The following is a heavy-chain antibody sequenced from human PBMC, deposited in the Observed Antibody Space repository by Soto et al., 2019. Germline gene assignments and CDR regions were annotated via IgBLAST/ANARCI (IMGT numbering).Heavy chain of an antibody. CDR1: GFTFSSYG. V-gene: IGHV3-33*01. CDR2: IWYDGSNK. Sequence: GRSLRLSCAASGFTFSSYGMHWVRQAPGKGLEWVAVIWYDGSNKYYADSVKGRFTISRDNSKNTLYLQMNSLRAEDTAVYYCARGIAVAGTSDAFDIWGQGTMVTVSS. CDR3: ARGIAVAGTSDAFDI. D-gene: IGHD6-19*01. J-gene: IGHJ3*02.